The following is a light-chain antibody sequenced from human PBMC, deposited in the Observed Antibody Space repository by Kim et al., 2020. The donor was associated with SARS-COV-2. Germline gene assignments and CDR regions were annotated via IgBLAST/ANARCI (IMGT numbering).Light chain of an antibody. J-gene: IGKJ2*01. Sequence: PGERATLSCRASQSVSSSYLAWYQQKPGQAPRLLIYGASSRATGIPDRFSGSGSGTDFTLTISRLEPEDFAVYYCQQYGSSFSYTFGQGTKLEI. V-gene: IGKV3-20*01. CDR1: QSVSSSY. CDR2: GAS. CDR3: QQYGSSFSYT.